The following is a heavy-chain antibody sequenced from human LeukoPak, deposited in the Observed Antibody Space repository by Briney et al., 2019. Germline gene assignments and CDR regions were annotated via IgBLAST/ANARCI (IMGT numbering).Heavy chain of an antibody. CDR3: ARVHYYGSGIERTNYGMDV. Sequence: GASVKVSCKASGYTFTNYAISWVRQAPGQGLEWMGRIIPIFGTTNYAQKFQGRVTITADESASTAYMELSSLRSEDTAVYYCARVHYYGSGIERTNYGMDVWGQGTTVTVSS. D-gene: IGHD3-10*01. V-gene: IGHV1-69*13. J-gene: IGHJ6*02. CDR2: IIPIFGTT. CDR1: GYTFTNYA.